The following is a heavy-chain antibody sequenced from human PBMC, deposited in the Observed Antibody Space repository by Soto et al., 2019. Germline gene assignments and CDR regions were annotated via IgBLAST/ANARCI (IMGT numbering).Heavy chain of an antibody. J-gene: IGHJ6*02. CDR3: ARDPLGEPYGVTYYYYYGMDV. V-gene: IGHV1-69*13. Sequence: SVKVSCKASGGTFSSYAISWVRQAPGQGLEWMGGIIPIFGTANYAQRFQGRVTITADESTSTAYMELSSLRSEDTAVYYCARDPLGEPYGVTYYYYYGMDVWGQGTTVTVSS. CDR1: GGTFSSYA. CDR2: IIPIFGTA. D-gene: IGHD4-17*01.